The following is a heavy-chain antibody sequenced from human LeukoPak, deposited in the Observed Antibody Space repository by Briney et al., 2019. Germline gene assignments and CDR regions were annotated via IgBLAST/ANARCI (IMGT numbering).Heavy chain of an antibody. V-gene: IGHV3-74*01. CDR2: INSDGSSA. CDR3: ARDDARDSNYSDWFDP. D-gene: IGHD4-11*01. CDR1: GFTFSSYW. Sequence: AGGSLRLSCAASGFTFSSYWMHWVRQAPGKGLVWVSRINSDGSSASYADSVKGRFTISRDNAKNTLYLQTNSLRAEDTAVYYCARDDARDSNYSDWFDPWGQGTLVTVSS. J-gene: IGHJ5*02.